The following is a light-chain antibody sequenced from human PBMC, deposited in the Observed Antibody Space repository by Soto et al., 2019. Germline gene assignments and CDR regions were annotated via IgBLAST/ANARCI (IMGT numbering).Light chain of an antibody. CDR1: SSDVGSYNL. Sequence: QSVLTQPASVSGSPGQSITISCTGTSSDVGSYNLVSWYQQHPGKAPKLMIYEDSKRPSGVSNRFSGSKSGNTASLTMSGLQAEDEADYYCCSYAGSNTYVFGSGTKVTVL. J-gene: IGLJ1*01. V-gene: IGLV2-23*01. CDR2: EDS. CDR3: CSYAGSNTYV.